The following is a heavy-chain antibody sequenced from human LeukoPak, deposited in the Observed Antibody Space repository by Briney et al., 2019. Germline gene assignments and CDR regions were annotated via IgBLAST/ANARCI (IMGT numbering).Heavy chain of an antibody. Sequence: SETLSLTCTISSGSISDYYWTWIRQPPGRGLEWIGYIFYSGSTNYHPSLKTRVTISLDTSKNQFSLKLSSVTAADTAVYYCARAYCSGGSCYPWENWFDPWGQGTLVTVSS. CDR3: ARAYCSGGSCYPWENWFDP. J-gene: IGHJ5*02. V-gene: IGHV4-59*12. CDR1: SGSISDYY. D-gene: IGHD2-15*01. CDR2: IFYSGST.